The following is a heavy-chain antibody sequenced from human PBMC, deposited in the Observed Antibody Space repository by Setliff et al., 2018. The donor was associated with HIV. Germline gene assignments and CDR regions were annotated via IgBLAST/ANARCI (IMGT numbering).Heavy chain of an antibody. CDR2: IYYSGDT. Sequence: SETLSVTCNVSGDSITSYYWIWIRQSPGKGLEWIGYIYYSGDTNYNPSLKSRVTMSVDTSKNQFSLKLSSVTAADTAVYYCARDRSRHYGAGGRLDVWGKGTTVTVSS. CDR1: GDSITSYY. CDR3: ARDRSRHYGAGGRLDV. J-gene: IGHJ6*04. V-gene: IGHV4-59*01. D-gene: IGHD4-17*01.